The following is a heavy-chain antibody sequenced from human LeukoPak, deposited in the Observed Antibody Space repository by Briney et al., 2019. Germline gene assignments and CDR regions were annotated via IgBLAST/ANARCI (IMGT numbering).Heavy chain of an antibody. CDR3: TREPDTVTSGV. J-gene: IGHJ4*02. Sequence: KPSETLSLTCTVSGGSISDYYWSWIRQPPGKGLEWIGYISYTGNTNYSPSLKSRLTISLDTSKSQFALKMTSVTAADTAMYYCTREPDTVTSGVWGQGTLVTVSA. D-gene: IGHD4-17*01. V-gene: IGHV4-59*01. CDR2: ISYTGNT. CDR1: GGSISDYY.